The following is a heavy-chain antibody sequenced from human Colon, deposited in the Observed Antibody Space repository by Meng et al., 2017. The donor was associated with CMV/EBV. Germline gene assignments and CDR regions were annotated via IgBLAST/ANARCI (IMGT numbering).Heavy chain of an antibody. V-gene: IGHV1-8*01. CDR2: MNPDSGHT. CDR3: VRGRVVEGC. CDR1: GCTFGTYD. Sequence: ASVKVSCKASGCTFGTYDIYWVRQASGQGLEGLGWMNPDSGHTAYAQKFQGRVSMTRNTSITTAYMELTSLKYEDTGVYYCVRGRVVEGCWGQGTRVTVSS. D-gene: IGHD3-3*01. J-gene: IGHJ4*02.